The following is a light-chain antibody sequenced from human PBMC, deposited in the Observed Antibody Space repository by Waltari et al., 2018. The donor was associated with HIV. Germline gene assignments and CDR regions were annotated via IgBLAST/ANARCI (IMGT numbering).Light chain of an antibody. CDR2: RNN. J-gene: IGLJ2*01. CDR3: AVWDDTLNGPV. Sequence: QSVLTQPPSTSGTSGQRVTISCSGSNSNDGSNYIYWYRQFPAAPPKLLIYRNNQQPSGVADRLSGSKSGTSASLAISGLRSGDEADYYCAVWDDTLNGPVFGGGTRVTVL. CDR1: NSNDGSNY. V-gene: IGLV1-47*01.